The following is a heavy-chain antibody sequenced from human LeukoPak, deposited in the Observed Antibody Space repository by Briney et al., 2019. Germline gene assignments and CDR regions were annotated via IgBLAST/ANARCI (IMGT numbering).Heavy chain of an antibody. CDR2: ISGDASVS. CDR1: GFTFRFFA. CDR3: AKAYSSSLYGDAFHI. J-gene: IGHJ3*02. V-gene: IGHV3-23*01. D-gene: IGHD6-13*01. Sequence: PGGSLRLSCAVSGFTFRFFAMTWVRQAPGKGLGGVSGISGDASVSKHADSVKGRFNISRDNSKNTLYLQLNSLRVEDTAIYYCAKAYSSSLYGDAFHIWGQGTMVTVSP.